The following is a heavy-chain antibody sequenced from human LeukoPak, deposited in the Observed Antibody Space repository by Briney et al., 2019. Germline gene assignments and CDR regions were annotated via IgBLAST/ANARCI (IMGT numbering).Heavy chain of an antibody. D-gene: IGHD3-16*01. V-gene: IGHV3-74*03. Sequence: PGGSLRLSCVASGFSFSNSWMHWVRQAPGRGLVWVSRIVRDGGSETHADSVKGRFAISRDNDKNPLYLQMNSLRAEDTAVYYCAKTFHDYVWGSLDAFHIWGQGTMVTVSS. CDR2: IVRDGGSE. CDR3: AKTFHDYVWGSLDAFHI. CDR1: GFSFSNSW. J-gene: IGHJ3*02.